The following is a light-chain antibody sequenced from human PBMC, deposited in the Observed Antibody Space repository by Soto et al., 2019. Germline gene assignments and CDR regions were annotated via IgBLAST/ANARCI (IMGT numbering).Light chain of an antibody. CDR1: SGSVSTNYY. CDR3: VLYMGLGISG. CDR2: STN. J-gene: IGLJ2*01. V-gene: IGLV8-61*01. Sequence: QTVVTQEPSFSVSPGGTVTLTCGLSSGSVSTNYYPSWYQQTPGQAPRTLIYSTNSRSSGVSDRFSGSILGNKAALTITGAQADDESEYYCVLYMGLGISGFGGGTKLTVL.